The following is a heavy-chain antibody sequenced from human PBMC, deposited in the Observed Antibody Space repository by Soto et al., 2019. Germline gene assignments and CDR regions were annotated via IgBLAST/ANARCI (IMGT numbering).Heavy chain of an antibody. CDR1: GGSISSGDYY. Sequence: QVQLQESGPGLVKPSQTLSPTCTVSGGSISSGDYYWSWIRQPPGKGLEWIGYIYYSGSTYYNPSLKSRVTRSVDTSKNQFSLKLSSVTAADTAVYYCARAPTRILYYGMDVWGQGTTVTVSS. J-gene: IGHJ6*02. D-gene: IGHD2-15*01. CDR2: IYYSGST. CDR3: ARAPTRILYYGMDV. V-gene: IGHV4-30-4*01.